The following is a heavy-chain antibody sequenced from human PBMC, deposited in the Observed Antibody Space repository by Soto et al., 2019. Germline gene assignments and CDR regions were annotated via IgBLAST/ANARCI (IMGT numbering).Heavy chain of an antibody. CDR2: ISYGRDT. V-gene: IGHV4-30-4*01. J-gene: IGHJ3*02. D-gene: IGHD6-19*01. CDR1: GVSIGIGDFF. Sequence: TLSLTCHVSGVSIGIGDFFGGWVRQPPGKGLEWIGHISYGRDTSYNPSLQSRVSISVHTSNNQFSLKLSSVTAADTAVYYCARDSFFYDSGAYSHNAFDMWGRGTTITVSS. CDR3: ARDSFFYDSGAYSHNAFDM.